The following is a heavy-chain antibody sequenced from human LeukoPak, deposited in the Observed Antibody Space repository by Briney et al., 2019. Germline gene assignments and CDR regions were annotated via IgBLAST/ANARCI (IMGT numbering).Heavy chain of an antibody. D-gene: IGHD6-13*01. Sequence: PSETLSLPCAVYGGSFSGYYWSWIRQPPGKGLEWIGEINHSGSTNYNPSLKSRVTISVDTSKNQFSLKLSSVTAADTAVYYCARRTHSSSWYKGFSWFDPWGQGTLVTVSS. CDR1: GGSFSGYY. J-gene: IGHJ5*02. CDR2: INHSGST. V-gene: IGHV4-34*01. CDR3: ARRTHSSSWYKGFSWFDP.